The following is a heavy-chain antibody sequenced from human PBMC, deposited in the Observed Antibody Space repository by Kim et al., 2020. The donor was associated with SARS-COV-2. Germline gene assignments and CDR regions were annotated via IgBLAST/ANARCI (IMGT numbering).Heavy chain of an antibody. V-gene: IGHV3-23*01. CDR1: GFTFSSYA. CDR2: ISGSGGST. D-gene: IGHD1-26*01. Sequence: LSLTCAASGFTFSSYAMSWVRQAPGKGLEWVSAISGSGGSTYYADSVKGRFTISRDNSKNTLYLQMNSLRAEDTAVYYCAKDGNSGSYPFAFDIWGQGTMVTVSS. CDR3: AKDGNSGSYPFAFDI. J-gene: IGHJ3*02.